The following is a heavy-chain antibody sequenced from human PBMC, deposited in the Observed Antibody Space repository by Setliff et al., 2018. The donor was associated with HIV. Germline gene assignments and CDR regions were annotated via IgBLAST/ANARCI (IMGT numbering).Heavy chain of an antibody. V-gene: IGHV4-61*02. CDR1: GGHISSGSYY. Sequence: SETLSLTCTVSGGHISSGSYYWSWIRQPAGKGLEWIGRIYTSGSTNYNPSLKSRVTISVDTSKNQFSLKLRSVTAADMAVYYCARETYYYDNPQYYYYYMDVWGKGTTVTVSS. CDR2: IYTSGST. CDR3: ARETYYYDNPQYYYYYMDV. D-gene: IGHD3-22*01. J-gene: IGHJ6*03.